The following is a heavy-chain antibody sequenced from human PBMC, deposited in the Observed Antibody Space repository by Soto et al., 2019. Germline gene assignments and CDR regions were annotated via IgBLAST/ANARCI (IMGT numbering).Heavy chain of an antibody. J-gene: IGHJ5*02. CDR2: IIPIFGTA. CDR3: ARDRDGDYFNWFDP. Sequence: QVQLVQSGAEVKKPGSSVKVSCKASGGTFSSYAISWVRQAPGQGLEWMGGIIPIFGTANYAQKFQGRVTITADESTSTAYMELSSLRSEDSAVYYCARDRDGDYFNWFDPWGQGTLVTVSS. V-gene: IGHV1-69*01. D-gene: IGHD4-17*01. CDR1: GGTFSSYA.